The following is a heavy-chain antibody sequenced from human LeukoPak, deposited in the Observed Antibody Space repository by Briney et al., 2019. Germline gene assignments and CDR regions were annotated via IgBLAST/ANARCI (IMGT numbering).Heavy chain of an antibody. CDR3: AVTVTTKNYYYYYDMDV. Sequence: SVKVSCKASGGTFSSYAISWVRQAPGQGLEWMGRIIPIFGTANYAQKFQGRVTITTDESTSTAYMELSSLRSEDTAVYYCAVTVTTKNYYYYYDMDVWGKGTTVTVSS. J-gene: IGHJ6*03. CDR1: GGTFSSYA. D-gene: IGHD4-17*01. V-gene: IGHV1-69*05. CDR2: IIPIFGTA.